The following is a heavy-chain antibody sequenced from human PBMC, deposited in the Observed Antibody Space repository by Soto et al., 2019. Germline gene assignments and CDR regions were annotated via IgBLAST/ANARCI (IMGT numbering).Heavy chain of an antibody. Sequence: GGSLRLSCAASGFTFSSYSMNWVRKAPGKGLEWVSSISSSSSYIYYPDSVKGRFTISRDNAKNSLYLQMNSLRAEDTAVYYCARDLGDFGITGTRGWFDPWGQGTLVTVSS. D-gene: IGHD1-7*01. V-gene: IGHV3-21*01. CDR2: ISSSSSYI. CDR1: GFTFSSYS. CDR3: ARDLGDFGITGTRGWFDP. J-gene: IGHJ5*02.